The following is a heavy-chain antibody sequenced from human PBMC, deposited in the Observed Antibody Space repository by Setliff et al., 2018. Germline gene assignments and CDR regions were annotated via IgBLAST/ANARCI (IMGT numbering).Heavy chain of an antibody. V-gene: IGHV3-23*01. CDR2: ISGSGGST. CDR1: GFTFSSYA. D-gene: IGHD6-19*01. CDR3: AKGIWQWLALGAFDY. Sequence: GGSLRLSCAASGFTFSSYAMSWVRQAPGKGLEWVSAISGSGGSTSYADSVKGRFTISRDNSKNTLYLQMNSLRAEDTAVYYCAKGIWQWLALGAFDYWGQGTLVTVSS. J-gene: IGHJ4*02.